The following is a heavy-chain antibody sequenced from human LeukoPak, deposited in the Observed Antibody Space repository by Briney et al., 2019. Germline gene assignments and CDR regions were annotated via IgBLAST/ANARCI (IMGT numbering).Heavy chain of an antibody. V-gene: IGHV1-8*03. CDR2: MNPNSGNT. Sequence: ASVKVSCKASGYTFTSYDINWVRQATGQGLEWMGWMNPNSGNTGYAQKSQGRVTITRNTSISTAYMELSSLRSDDTAVYYCAREKVATDAGFDYWGQGTLVTVSS. CDR3: AREKVATDAGFDY. J-gene: IGHJ4*02. D-gene: IGHD5-12*01. CDR1: GYTFTSYD.